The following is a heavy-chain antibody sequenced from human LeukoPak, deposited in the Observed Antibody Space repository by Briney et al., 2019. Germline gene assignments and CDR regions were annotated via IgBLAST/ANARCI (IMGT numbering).Heavy chain of an antibody. V-gene: IGHV4-34*01. D-gene: IGHD2-15*01. J-gene: IGHJ5*02. CDR1: GGSFSGYY. CDR2: INHSGIT. Sequence: SETLSLTCGVYGGSFSGYYWTWIRQPPGKGLEWIGEINHSGITNYNPSLKSRVTISIDTSKNQFSLKLSSVTAADTAVYYCARVLGYCSGGNCYSRNWFDPWGQGTLVTVSS. CDR3: ARVLGYCSGGNCYSRNWFDP.